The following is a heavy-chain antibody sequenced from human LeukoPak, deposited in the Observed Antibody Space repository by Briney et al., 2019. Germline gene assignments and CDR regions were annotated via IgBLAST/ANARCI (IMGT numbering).Heavy chain of an antibody. D-gene: IGHD3-10*01. CDR3: AKGEDYYGSGSSLNWFDP. V-gene: IGHV3-30*18. Sequence: GRSLRLSCAASGFTFSSYGMHWVRQAPGKGLEWVAVISYDGSNKYYADSVKGRFTISRDNSKNTLYLQMNSLRAEDTAVYYCAKGEDYYGSGSSLNWFDPWGQGTLVTVSS. CDR1: GFTFSSYG. CDR2: ISYDGSNK. J-gene: IGHJ5*02.